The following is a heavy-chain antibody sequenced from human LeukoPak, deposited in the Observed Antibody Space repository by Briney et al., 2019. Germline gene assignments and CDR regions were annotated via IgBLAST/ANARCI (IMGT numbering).Heavy chain of an antibody. CDR2: IYSGGST. D-gene: IGHD4-23*01. Sequence: GGSLRLSCAASGFVVSSNYMSWVRQAPGKGLEWVSVIYSGGSTYYADSVRGRFTISRGNSKNTLYLQMNSLRAEDTAVYYCAKTLYYYYGMDVWGQGTTVTVSS. CDR1: GFVVSSNY. CDR3: AKTLYYYYGMDV. J-gene: IGHJ6*02. V-gene: IGHV3-53*01.